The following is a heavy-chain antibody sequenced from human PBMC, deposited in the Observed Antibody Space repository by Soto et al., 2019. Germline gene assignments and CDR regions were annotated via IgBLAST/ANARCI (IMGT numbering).Heavy chain of an antibody. J-gene: IGHJ3*02. Sequence: PSETLSLTCTVSGGSISSYYWSWIRQPPGKGLEWIGYIYYSGSTNYNPSLKSRVTISVDTSKNQFSLKLSSVTAADTAVYYCASRGGGYFDWLLSGPIDAFDIWGQGTMVTVSS. CDR1: GGSISSYY. CDR3: ASRGGGYFDWLLSGPIDAFDI. CDR2: IYYSGST. V-gene: IGHV4-59*08. D-gene: IGHD3-9*01.